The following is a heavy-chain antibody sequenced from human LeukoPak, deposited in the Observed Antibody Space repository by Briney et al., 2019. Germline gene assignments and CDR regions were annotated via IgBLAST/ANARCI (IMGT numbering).Heavy chain of an antibody. CDR1: GFTFNNYG. Sequence: GGSLRLSCAASGFTFNNYGMSWVRQAPGKGLQWVSAISRSGDSTYYADSVKGRFTIPRDNSKNTLYLQINSLRAEDTAVYYCTNRPGWFDPWGQGTLVTVSS. D-gene: IGHD1-14*01. CDR3: TNRPGWFDP. CDR2: ISRSGDST. J-gene: IGHJ5*02. V-gene: IGHV3-23*01.